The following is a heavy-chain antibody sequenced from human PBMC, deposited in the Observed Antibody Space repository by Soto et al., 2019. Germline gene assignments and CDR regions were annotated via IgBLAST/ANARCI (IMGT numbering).Heavy chain of an antibody. CDR1: GFTCDDYA. CDR3: AKARVRFLDPPGAPYYFDY. CDR2: ISWKSGSI. V-gene: IGHV3-9*01. J-gene: IGHJ4*02. Sequence: EVQLVESGGGLVQPGRSLRLSCAASGFTCDDYAMHWVRQAPGKGLEWVSGISWKSGSIGYADSVKGRFTISRDNAKNSLYLQMNSLRAEDTALYYCAKARVRFLDPPGAPYYFDYWGQGTLVTVSS. D-gene: IGHD3-3*01.